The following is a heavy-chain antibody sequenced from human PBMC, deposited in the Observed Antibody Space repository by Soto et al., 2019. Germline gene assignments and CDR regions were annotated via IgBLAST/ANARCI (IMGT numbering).Heavy chain of an antibody. CDR2: IYSDGST. D-gene: IGHD3-9*01. V-gene: IGHV3-66*01. J-gene: IGHJ4*02. CDR1: GFTVNSNY. CDR3: PTLTKYDILTGFYPC. Sequence: EVQLVESGGGLVQPGGSLRLSCAASGFTVNSNYMSWVRQAPGKGLEWVSVIYSDGSTYYADSVKGRFIISRDNSNTTIYFQMNSLRAEDTAVYYFPTLTKYDILTGFYPCWGQGTLVTVSS.